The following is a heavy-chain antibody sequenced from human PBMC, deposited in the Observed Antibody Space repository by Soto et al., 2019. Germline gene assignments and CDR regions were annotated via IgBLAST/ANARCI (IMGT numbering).Heavy chain of an antibody. CDR2: INPSGGST. Sequence: ASVKVSCKASGYTFTSYYMHCVRQAPEQGLEWMGIINPSGGSTSYAQKFQGRVTMTRDTSTSTVYMELSSLRSEDTAVYYCARDPVYDYVWGSYLNYGMDVWGQGTTVTVSS. CDR3: ARDPVYDYVWGSYLNYGMDV. CDR1: GYTFTSYY. J-gene: IGHJ6*02. V-gene: IGHV1-46*01. D-gene: IGHD3-16*02.